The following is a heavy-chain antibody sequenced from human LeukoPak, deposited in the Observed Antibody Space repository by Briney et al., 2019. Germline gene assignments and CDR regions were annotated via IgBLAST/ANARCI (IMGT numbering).Heavy chain of an antibody. D-gene: IGHD3-22*01. CDR1: GFTFSIYA. Sequence: GGSLRLSCAASGFTFSIYAMSWVRQAPGKGLEWVSAISGSGGSTYYADSVKGRFTISRDNSKNTLYLQMNSLRAEDTAVYYCAKIWTYYYDSSGSYWGQGTLVTVSS. CDR3: AKIWTYYYDSSGSY. J-gene: IGHJ4*02. V-gene: IGHV3-23*01. CDR2: ISGSGGST.